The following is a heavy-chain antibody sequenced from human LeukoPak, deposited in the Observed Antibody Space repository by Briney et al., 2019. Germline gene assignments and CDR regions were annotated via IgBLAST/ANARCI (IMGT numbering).Heavy chain of an antibody. D-gene: IGHD6-19*01. J-gene: IGHJ5*02. Sequence: SETLSLTCTVSGGSISSHYWSWIRQAPGKGLEWIGCIYYSGSTNYNPSLKSRVTISVDTSKNQFSLKLSSVTAADTAMYYCARLIGDIAVSGTSWFDPWGQGTLVTVSS. V-gene: IGHV4-59*11. CDR2: IYYSGST. CDR3: ARLIGDIAVSGTSWFDP. CDR1: GGSISSHY.